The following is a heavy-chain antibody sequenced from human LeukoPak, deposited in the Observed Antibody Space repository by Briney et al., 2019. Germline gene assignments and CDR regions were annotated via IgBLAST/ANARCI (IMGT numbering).Heavy chain of an antibody. CDR1: SGSLSIGSYY. D-gene: IGHD5-18*01. CDR2: IYTSGRS. V-gene: IGHV4-61*02. Sequence: SETLSLTCTVPSGSLSIGSYYWSWIRQPAGKGLEWIGRIYTSGRSDYNSSFKSRVTISVDTSKNQFSLKLSSVTAADTAVYYCARGLWPLYYFDYWGQGTLVTVSS. J-gene: IGHJ4*02. CDR3: ARGLWPLYYFDY.